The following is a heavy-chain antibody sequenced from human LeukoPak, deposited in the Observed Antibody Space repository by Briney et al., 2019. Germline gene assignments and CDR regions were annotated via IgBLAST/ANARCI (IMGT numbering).Heavy chain of an antibody. CDR3: AKDDRSCYWANFDH. J-gene: IGHJ4*02. CDR1: GFTFSNYA. V-gene: IGHV3-23*01. D-gene: IGHD2-15*01. CDR2: TSGSGGST. Sequence: TGGSLRLSCVASGFTFSNYAMSWVRQAPGKGLEWVSATSGSGGSTYYADSVKGRFTISRDNSKNTLYLQMNSLRAEDTAVYYCAKDDRSCYWANFDHWGQGTLVSVST.